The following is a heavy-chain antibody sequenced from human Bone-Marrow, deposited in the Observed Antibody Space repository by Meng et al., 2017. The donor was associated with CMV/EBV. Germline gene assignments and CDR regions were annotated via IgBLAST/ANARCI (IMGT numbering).Heavy chain of an antibody. CDR2: IKGDGRIT. J-gene: IGHJ5*02. CDR1: GFTFDTYW. Sequence: LSCAASGFTFDTYWMHWVRQAPGKGLEWISLIKGDGRITIYADSMKGRFTISRDNAKNTLSLQMSNLGADDTAVYYCARHHLGSADLWGHGTLVTVSS. D-gene: IGHD1-26*01. V-gene: IGHV3-74*01. CDR3: ARHHLGSADL.